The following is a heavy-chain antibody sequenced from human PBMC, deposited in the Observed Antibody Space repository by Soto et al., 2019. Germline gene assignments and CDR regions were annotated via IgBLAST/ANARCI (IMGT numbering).Heavy chain of an antibody. D-gene: IGHD6-19*01. J-gene: IGHJ6*03. V-gene: IGHV3-9*01. CDR3: AKSRADYYMDV. CDR1: GFTFDDYA. Sequence: EVQLVESGGGLVQPGRSLRLSCAASGFTFDDYAMHWVRQAPGKGLEWVSGISWNSGSIGYADSVKGRFTISRDNAKNSLYLQMNSLRAEDTALYYCAKSRADYYMDVWGKGTKVTVYS. CDR2: ISWNSGSI.